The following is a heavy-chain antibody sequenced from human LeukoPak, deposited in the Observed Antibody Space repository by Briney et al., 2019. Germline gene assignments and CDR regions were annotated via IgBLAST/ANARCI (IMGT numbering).Heavy chain of an antibody. CDR3: ARVESLGDSSGYEGYFDY. CDR1: GFTFSSYA. J-gene: IGHJ4*02. V-gene: IGHV3-30-3*01. CDR2: ISYDGSNK. Sequence: PGGSLRLSCAASGFTFSSYAMHWVRQAPGKGLEWVAVISYDGSNKYYADSVKGRFTISRDDAKNTLYLQMNSLRAEDTAVYYCARVESLGDSSGYEGYFDYWGQGTLVTVSS. D-gene: IGHD3-22*01.